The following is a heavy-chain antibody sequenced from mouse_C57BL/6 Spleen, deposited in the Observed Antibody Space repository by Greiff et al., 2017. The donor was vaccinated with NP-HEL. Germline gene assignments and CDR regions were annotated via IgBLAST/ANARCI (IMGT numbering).Heavy chain of an antibody. V-gene: IGHV1-80*01. CDR2: IYPGDGDT. CDR1: GYAFSSYW. CDR3: ARDYYGYDDYAMDY. J-gene: IGHJ4*01. Sequence: VKLVESGAELVKPGASVKISCKASGYAFSSYWMNWVKQRPGKGLEWIGQIYPGDGDTNYNGKFKGKATLTADKSSSTAYMQLSSLTSEDSAVYFCARDYYGYDDYAMDYWGQGTSVTVSS. D-gene: IGHD2-2*01.